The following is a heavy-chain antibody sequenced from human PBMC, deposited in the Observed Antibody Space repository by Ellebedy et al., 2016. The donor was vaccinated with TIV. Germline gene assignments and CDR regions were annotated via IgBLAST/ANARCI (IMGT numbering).Heavy chain of an antibody. CDR3: ARLGGFDY. CDR2: ISSSSSYI. D-gene: IGHD1-26*01. Sequence: GESLKISXAASGFTFSSYSMNWVRQAPGKGLEWVSSISSSSSYIYYADSVKGRFTISRDNAKNSLYLQMNSLRAEDTAVYYCARLGGFDYWGQGTLVTVSS. J-gene: IGHJ4*02. V-gene: IGHV3-21*01. CDR1: GFTFSSYS.